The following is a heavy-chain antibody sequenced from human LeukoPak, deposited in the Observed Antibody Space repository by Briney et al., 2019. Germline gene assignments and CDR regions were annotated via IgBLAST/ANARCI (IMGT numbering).Heavy chain of an antibody. V-gene: IGHV3-30-3*01. CDR2: ISYDGSNK. D-gene: IGHD5-12*01. Sequence: SCKASGYTFTSYAMHWVRQAPGKGLEWVAVISYDGSNKYYADSVKGRFTISRDNSKNTLYLQMNSLRAEDTAVYYCARRSGYDWRNFDYWGQGTLVTVSS. J-gene: IGHJ4*02. CDR1: GYTFTSYA. CDR3: ARRSGYDWRNFDY.